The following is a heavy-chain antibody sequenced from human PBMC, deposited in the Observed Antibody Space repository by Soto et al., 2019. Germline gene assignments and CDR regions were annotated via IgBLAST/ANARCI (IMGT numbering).Heavy chain of an antibody. V-gene: IGHV3-43*01. D-gene: IGHD4-17*01. CDR1: GFTFDDYT. Sequence: EVQLVESGGVVVQPGGSLRLSCAASGFTFDDYTMHWVRQAPGKGLEWVSLISWDGGSTYYADSVKGRFTISRDNSKNSLYLQMNSLRTEDTDLYYCAKDILFRYGDYLSYYYYGMDVWGQGTTVTVSS. J-gene: IGHJ6*02. CDR2: ISWDGGST. CDR3: AKDILFRYGDYLSYYYYGMDV.